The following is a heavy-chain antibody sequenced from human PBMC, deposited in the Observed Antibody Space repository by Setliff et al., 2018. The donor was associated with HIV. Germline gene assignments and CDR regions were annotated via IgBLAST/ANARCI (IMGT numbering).Heavy chain of an antibody. CDR3: ARAPYPQLNYDAFDI. V-gene: IGHV1-18*01. Sequence: GASVKVSCKASGYTFTSYGISWVRQAPGQGLEWMGWINPYNGNTNYAQKLQGRVTMTTDTSTSTAYMDLRSLRSDDTAVYYCARAPYPQLNYDAFDIWGQGTKVTVSS. CDR1: GYTFTSYG. CDR2: INPYNGNT. J-gene: IGHJ3*02.